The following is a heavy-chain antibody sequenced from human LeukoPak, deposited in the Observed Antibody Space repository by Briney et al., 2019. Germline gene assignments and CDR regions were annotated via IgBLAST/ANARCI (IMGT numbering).Heavy chain of an antibody. D-gene: IGHD6-6*01. Sequence: GASVKVSCKTSGYTFTDHYFHWLRQAPGQGLEWMGWIHPKSGDTNYAERFQGRVSLTRDTSISTAYMELSSLRSDDTAVYYCAWTQQLGGPNYYCYGMDVWGQGTTVTVSS. V-gene: IGHV1-2*02. CDR1: GYTFTDHY. J-gene: IGHJ6*02. CDR2: IHPKSGDT. CDR3: AWTQQLGGPNYYCYGMDV.